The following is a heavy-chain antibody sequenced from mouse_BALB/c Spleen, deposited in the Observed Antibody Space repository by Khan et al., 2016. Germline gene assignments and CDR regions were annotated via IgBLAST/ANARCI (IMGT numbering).Heavy chain of an antibody. V-gene: IGHV1-4*01. D-gene: IGHD2-13*01. CDR2: INPSSGYT. CDR3: ARSRRMGDDYFFGY. J-gene: IGHJ2*01. Sequence: QVQLKESGAELARPGASVKMSCKASGYTFTIYTMHWVKQRPGQGLEWIGYINPSSGYTTYNQKFKDKATLTADKSSSTAYIQLSSLTSEDSAVYYCARSRRMGDDYFFGYWGQGTTLTVSS. CDR1: GYTFTIYT.